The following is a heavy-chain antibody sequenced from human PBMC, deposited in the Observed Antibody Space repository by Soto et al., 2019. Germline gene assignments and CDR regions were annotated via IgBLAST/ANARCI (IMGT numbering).Heavy chain of an antibody. D-gene: IGHD4-17*01. CDR1: AGFISPSSYF. CDR3: ARHGERPLRSVTWFAP. V-gene: IGHV4-39*01. CDR2: MYYSGTT. J-gene: IGHJ5*02. Sequence: SENLSLRPTGSAGFISPSSYFVCWILLPKGKGLEWIGSMYYSGTTDYKPSLKSLVTISVDTSKNQFSLKLSSVTAADTAVYYCARHGERPLRSVTWFAPWGQGPLVTVS.